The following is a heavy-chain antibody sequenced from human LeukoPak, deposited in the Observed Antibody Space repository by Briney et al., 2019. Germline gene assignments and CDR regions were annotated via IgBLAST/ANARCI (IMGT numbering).Heavy chain of an antibody. J-gene: IGHJ4*02. D-gene: IGHD1-1*01. V-gene: IGHV4-34*01. Sequence: PSETLSLXCAVYGGSVSGYYWSWIRQPPGKGLEWIGEINHSGSTNYNPSLKSRVTISVDTSKDQFSLKLSSVTAADTAMYYCARENGYVIYYWGQGTLVTVSS. CDR3: ARENGYVIYY. CDR2: INHSGST. CDR1: GGSVSGYY.